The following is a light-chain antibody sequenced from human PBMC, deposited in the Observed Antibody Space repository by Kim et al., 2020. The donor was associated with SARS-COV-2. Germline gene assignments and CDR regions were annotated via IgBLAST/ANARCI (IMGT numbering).Light chain of an antibody. CDR3: QAWDSSTNYV. Sequence: VSPGQTASITCSGNQLGDRYACWYQQKPGQSPVLVIYQDDKRPSGIPERFSGSNSGNTATLTISGTQAMDEADYYCQAWDSSTNYVFGTGTKVTVL. CDR1: QLGDRY. V-gene: IGLV3-1*01. J-gene: IGLJ1*01. CDR2: QDD.